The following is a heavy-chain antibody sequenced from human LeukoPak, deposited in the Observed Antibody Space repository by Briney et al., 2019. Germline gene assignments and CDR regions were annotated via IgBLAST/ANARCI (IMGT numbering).Heavy chain of an antibody. V-gene: IGHV1-18*01. CDR3: ARVGGGYCSSSSCYCDY. J-gene: IGHJ4*02. CDR2: ISAFTANT. Sequence: ASVKVSCKASGYTFTSYGISWVRQAPGQGLEWMGWISAFTANTNYVQKLQGRVTMTTDTSTNIGYMELRSLGSDDTAVYYCARVGGGYCSSSSCYCDYWGQGTLVTVSS. D-gene: IGHD2-2*01. CDR1: GYTFTSYG.